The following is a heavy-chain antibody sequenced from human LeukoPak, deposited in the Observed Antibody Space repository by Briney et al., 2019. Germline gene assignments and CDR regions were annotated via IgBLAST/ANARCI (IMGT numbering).Heavy chain of an antibody. D-gene: IGHD3-22*01. V-gene: IGHV4-59*01. Sequence: SETLSLTCTVSGDSISSYYWSWIRQPPGKGLEWIGYIYYSGNTNYNPSLKSRVTISVDTSKNQFSLKLSSVTAADTAVYYCARDDDSSGYRLGTLGYWGQGTLVTVSS. CDR3: ARDDDSSGYRLGTLGY. CDR1: GDSISSYY. CDR2: IYYSGNT. J-gene: IGHJ4*02.